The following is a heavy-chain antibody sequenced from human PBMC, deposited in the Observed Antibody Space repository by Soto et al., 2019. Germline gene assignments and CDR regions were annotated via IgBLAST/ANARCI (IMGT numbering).Heavy chain of an antibody. J-gene: IGHJ5*02. CDR2: IYHNGST. CDR3: AKSLGGGYQPLRWFGP. V-gene: IGHV4-31*03. CDR1: GGPIITGGYY. D-gene: IGHD2-2*01. Sequence: QVQLQESGPGLVKPSQTLSLTCSVSGGPIITGGYYWNWIRQHPGKGPEWIGNIYHNGSTYYNPSLKSRINISVDTSKNQFPLRLSSVTAADTAVYYCAKSLGGGYQPLRWFGPWGQGTLVTVSS.